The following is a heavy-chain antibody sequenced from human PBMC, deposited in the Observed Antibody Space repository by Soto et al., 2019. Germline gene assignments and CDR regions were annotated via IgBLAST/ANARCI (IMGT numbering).Heavy chain of an antibody. CDR1: VYTFAIYY. Sequence: ASVKVSCKSCVYTFAIYYIHCVRQAPGQGLEWMGIINPSGGSTSYAQKFQGRVTMTRDTSTSTVYMELSSLRSEDTAVYYCARDDSSGHNRGGMDFWVQGSTVTVSS. J-gene: IGHJ6*02. CDR3: ARDDSSGHNRGGMDF. CDR2: INPSGGST. D-gene: IGHD3-22*01. V-gene: IGHV1-46*01.